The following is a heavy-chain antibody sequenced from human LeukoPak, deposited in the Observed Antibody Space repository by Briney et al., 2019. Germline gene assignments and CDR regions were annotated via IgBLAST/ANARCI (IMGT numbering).Heavy chain of an antibody. CDR2: IYYSGST. CDR3: ARHRVNYYGDAFDI. V-gene: IGHV4-59*08. J-gene: IGHJ3*02. CDR1: GGSISSYY. Sequence: ASETLSLTCTVPGGSISSYYWSWIRQPPGKGLEWIGYIYYSGSTNYNPFLKSRVTISVDTSKNQFSLKLSSVTAADTAVYYCARHRVNYYGDAFDIWGQGTMVTVSS. D-gene: IGHD3-10*01.